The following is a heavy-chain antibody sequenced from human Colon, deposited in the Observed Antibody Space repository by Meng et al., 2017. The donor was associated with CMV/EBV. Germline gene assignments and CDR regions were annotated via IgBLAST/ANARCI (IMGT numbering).Heavy chain of an antibody. CDR2: VYYSGST. V-gene: IGHV4-61*01. Sequence: SETLSLTCSVSGASVNSDNNYWSWIRQPPGKGLEFIGYVYYSGSTNYSPFFKSRVTMSIDTSKNQFSLKLTSVTAADTAVYYCTRGNTALWDNDHWGQGTLVTVSS. D-gene: IGHD3-16*01. J-gene: IGHJ4*02. CDR3: TRGNTALWDNDH. CDR1: GASVNSDNNY.